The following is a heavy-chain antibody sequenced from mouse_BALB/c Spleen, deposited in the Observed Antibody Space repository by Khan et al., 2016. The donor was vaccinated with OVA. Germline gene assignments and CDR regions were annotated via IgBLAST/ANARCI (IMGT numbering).Heavy chain of an antibody. D-gene: IGHD1-2*01. Sequence: VQLQQSGPGLVKPSQSLSLTCTVTGYSITSGYGRNWIRQFPGNKLEWMCYISYSGSTNYNPSLKSRTSITRDTSKNQFFMQLNSVTTEDTATYYCARTARINYWGQGTTLTVSS. V-gene: IGHV3-2*02. J-gene: IGHJ2*01. CDR1: GYSITSGYG. CDR2: ISYSGST. CDR3: ARTARINY.